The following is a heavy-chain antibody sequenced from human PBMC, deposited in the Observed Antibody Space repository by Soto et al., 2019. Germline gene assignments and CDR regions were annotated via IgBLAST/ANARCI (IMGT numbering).Heavy chain of an antibody. CDR2: IYPDDSDT. CDR3: GRRPAGISGYLEF. CDR1: GYSFTSYW. J-gene: IGHJ4*02. D-gene: IGHD3-3*01. V-gene: IGHV5-51*01. Sequence: GESLKISCKGSGYSFTSYWIGWVRQMPGKGLEWMGIIYPDDSDTRYSPSFQGQVTISADKSISTAYLQWNSLKASDTAMYYCGRRPAGISGYLEFWGKGPLVPVSS.